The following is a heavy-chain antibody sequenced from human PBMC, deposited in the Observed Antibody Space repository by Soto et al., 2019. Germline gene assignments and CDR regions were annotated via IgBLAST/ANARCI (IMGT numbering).Heavy chain of an antibody. CDR3: AKDVSNAWDIVATIQSRFDY. J-gene: IGHJ4*02. Sequence: GGSLRLSCAASGFTFSSYAMSWVRQAPGKGLEWVSAISGSGGSTYYADSVKGRFTISRDNSKNTLYLQMNSLRAEDTAVYYCAKDVSNAWDIVATIQSRFDYWGQGTLVTVSS. CDR2: ISGSGGST. CDR1: GFTFSSYA. V-gene: IGHV3-23*01. D-gene: IGHD5-12*01.